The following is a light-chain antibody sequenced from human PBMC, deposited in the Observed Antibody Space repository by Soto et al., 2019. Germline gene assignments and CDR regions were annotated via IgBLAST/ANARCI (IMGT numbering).Light chain of an antibody. CDR3: QQYNNWPWT. CDR1: QSVSSK. CDR2: GAS. V-gene: IGKV3D-15*01. J-gene: IGKJ1*01. Sequence: EIVMTQSPATLSLSPGQRATLSCRASQSVSSKLAWYQQRPGQAPRLLIYGASNRATGIPARFSGSGSGTEFTLTISTLQSEDFAVYYCQQYNNWPWTFGQGTKVDIK.